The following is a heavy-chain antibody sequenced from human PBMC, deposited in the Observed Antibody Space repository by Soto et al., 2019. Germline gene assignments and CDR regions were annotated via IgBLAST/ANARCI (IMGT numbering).Heavy chain of an antibody. CDR3: ARGGRGYSSAPRYYFDY. J-gene: IGHJ4*02. Sequence: QVQLVQSGSEVKKPGSSVKVSCKASGGSFSSNPISWVRQAPGQGLEWMAGIIPIFATVHYAQKFQGRVTITADAATSTAYMELTSLRSEATAVYFCARGGRGYSSAPRYYFDYWCQGTLVTVSS. CDR2: IIPIFATV. D-gene: IGHD5-18*01. V-gene: IGHV1-69*01. CDR1: GGSFSSNP.